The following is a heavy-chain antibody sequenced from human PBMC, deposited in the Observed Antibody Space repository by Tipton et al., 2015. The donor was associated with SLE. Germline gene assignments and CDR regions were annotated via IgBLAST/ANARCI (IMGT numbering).Heavy chain of an antibody. V-gene: IGHV1-69*02. CDR2: IIPILGIA. CDR3: ARPWGIGSSWGAFDI. J-gene: IGHJ3*02. Sequence: QVQLVQSGAEVKKPGSSVKVSCKASGGTFSSYTISWVRQAPGQGLEWMGRIIPILGIANYAQKFQGRVTITADKSTSTAYMELSSLRSEDTAVYYCARPWGIGSSWGAFDIWGQGTMVTVSS. CDR1: GGTFSSYT. D-gene: IGHD6-13*01.